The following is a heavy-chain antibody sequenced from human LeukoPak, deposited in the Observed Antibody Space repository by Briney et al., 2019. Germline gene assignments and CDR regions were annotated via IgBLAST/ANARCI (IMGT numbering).Heavy chain of an antibody. J-gene: IGHJ4*02. D-gene: IGHD7-27*01. Sequence: GSLRLSCAASGNYWMHWVRQAPGKGLVWVSHINSDGSWTSYADSVKGRFTISRDNSKNTLYLQMNSLRAEDTAVYYCARDEPALGFDYWGQGTLVTVSS. CDR1: GNYW. CDR3: ARDEPALGFDY. V-gene: IGHV3-74*01. CDR2: INSDGSWT.